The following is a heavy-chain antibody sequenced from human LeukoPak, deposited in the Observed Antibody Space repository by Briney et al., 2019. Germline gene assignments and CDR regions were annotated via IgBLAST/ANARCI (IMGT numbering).Heavy chain of an antibody. V-gene: IGHV1-2*02. D-gene: IGHD4-11*01. J-gene: IGHJ2*01. CDR3: ARDMDYNDGNWYFDL. CDR2: INPDSGGT. Sequence: ASVTVSCTASGYTFTVYYMHWVRQAPGQGLEWMGWINPDSGGTKYALKFQGRVTMTRDTSISAVYMELSSLRSDDTAVYYCARDMDYNDGNWYFDLWGRGTLVTVSS. CDR1: GYTFTVYY.